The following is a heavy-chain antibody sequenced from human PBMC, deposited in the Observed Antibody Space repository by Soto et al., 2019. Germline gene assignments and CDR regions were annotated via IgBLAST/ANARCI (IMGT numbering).Heavy chain of an antibody. CDR2: INHSGST. D-gene: IGHD3-3*01. CDR3: ARGPYDFWSGYYKYFDY. V-gene: IGHV4-34*01. J-gene: IGHJ4*02. Sequence: QVQLQQWGAGLLKPSETLSLTCAVYGGSFSGYYWSWICQPPGKGLEWIGEINHSGSTNYNPSLKSRVTISVDTSKNQFSLKLSSVTAADTAVYYCARGPYDFWSGYYKYFDYWGQGTLVTVSS. CDR1: GGSFSGYY.